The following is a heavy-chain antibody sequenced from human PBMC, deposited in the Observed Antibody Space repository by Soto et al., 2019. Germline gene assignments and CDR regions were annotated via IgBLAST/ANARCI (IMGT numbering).Heavy chain of an antibody. D-gene: IGHD1-26*01. CDR1: GFTFSSYG. Sequence: ESGGGVVQPGRSLRLSCAASGFTFSSYGMHWVRQAPGKGLEWVAVISYDGSNKYYADSVKGRFTISRDNSKNTLYLQMNSLRAEDTAVYYCAKEAGRRYYFDYWGQGTLVTVSS. CDR3: AKEAGRRYYFDY. CDR2: ISYDGSNK. J-gene: IGHJ4*02. V-gene: IGHV3-30*18.